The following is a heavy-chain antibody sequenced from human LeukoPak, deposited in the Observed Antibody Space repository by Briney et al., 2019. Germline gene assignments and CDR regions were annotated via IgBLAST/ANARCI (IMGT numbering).Heavy chain of an antibody. CDR1: GFTFSSYA. J-gene: IGHJ4*02. V-gene: IGHV3-23*01. D-gene: IGHD3-22*01. CDR2: ISGSGGST. CDR3: AKYYYDSSGSRPSGTFDY. Sequence: GGSLRLSCAASGFTFSSYAMSWVRQAPGKGLEWVSAISGSGGSTYYADSVKGRFTISRDNSKNTLYLQMNSLRAEDTAVYYCAKYYYDSSGSRPSGTFDYWGQGTLVTVSS.